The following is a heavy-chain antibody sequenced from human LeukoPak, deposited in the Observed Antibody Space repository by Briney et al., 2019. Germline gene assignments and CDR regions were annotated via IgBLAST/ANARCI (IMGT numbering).Heavy chain of an antibody. CDR1: VGSISSYY. CDR3: ARAHPTVTNFDY. J-gene: IGHJ4*02. V-gene: IGHV4-59*01. Sequence: SETLSLTCTVSVGSISSYYWSLSRQPPGKGLEWIGYIYYSGSTNYNPSLKSRVTISVDTSKNQSSLKLSSVTAADTAVYYCARAHPTVTNFDYWGQGTLVTVSS. CDR2: IYYSGST. D-gene: IGHD4-17*01.